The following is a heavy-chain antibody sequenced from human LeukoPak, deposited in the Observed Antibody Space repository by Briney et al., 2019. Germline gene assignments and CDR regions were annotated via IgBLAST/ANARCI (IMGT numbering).Heavy chain of an antibody. Sequence: SQTLSLTCTVSGGSISSGDYYWSWIRQPPGKGLEWIGYIYYSGSTYYNPSLKSRVTTSVDTSKNQFSLKLSSVTAADTAVYYCAREDRYGDYFDYWGQGTLVTVSS. V-gene: IGHV4-30-4*01. D-gene: IGHD4-17*01. CDR1: GGSISSGDYY. CDR2: IYYSGST. J-gene: IGHJ4*02. CDR3: AREDRYGDYFDY.